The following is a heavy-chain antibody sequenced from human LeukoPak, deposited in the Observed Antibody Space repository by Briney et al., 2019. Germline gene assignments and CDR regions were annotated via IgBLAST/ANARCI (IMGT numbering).Heavy chain of an antibody. CDR2: IYPGDSDT. CDR1: GYSFTSYW. D-gene: IGHD2-2*02. Sequence: GESLKISCQGSGYSFTSYWIGWVRQMPGKGLEWMGIIYPGDSDTRYSPSFQGQVTISADKSISTAYLQWSSLKASDTAMYYCARHRGVVVPAAIHGMDVWGQGTTVTVSS. J-gene: IGHJ6*02. CDR3: ARHRGVVVPAAIHGMDV. V-gene: IGHV5-51*01.